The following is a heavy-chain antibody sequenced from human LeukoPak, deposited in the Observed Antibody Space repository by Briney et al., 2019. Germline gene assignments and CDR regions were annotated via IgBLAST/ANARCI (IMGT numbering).Heavy chain of an antibody. J-gene: IGHJ6*03. V-gene: IGHV3-9*01. D-gene: IGHD3-10*01. CDR2: ISWNSGSI. CDR1: GFTFSSYS. Sequence: GGSLRLSCAASGFTFSSYSMNWVRQAPGKGLEWVSGISWNSGSIGYADSVKGRFTISRGNAKNSLYLQMNSLRAEDTALYYCAKDTGSGSYYSYYYYMDVWGKGTTVTISS. CDR3: AKDTGSGSYYSYYYYMDV.